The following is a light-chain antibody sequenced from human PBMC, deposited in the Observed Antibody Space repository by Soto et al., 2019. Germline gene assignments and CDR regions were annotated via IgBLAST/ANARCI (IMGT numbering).Light chain of an antibody. CDR2: AAS. V-gene: IGKV3-20*01. Sequence: EIVLTQSPGTLSLSPWERATLSCRASQSVSSSYLAWYQQKPGQAPRLLIYAASSRATGIPDRFSGSGSGTDFTLTISRLEPEDFAVYYCQQYGSSPRTFGQGTKVDIK. CDR3: QQYGSSPRT. J-gene: IGKJ1*01. CDR1: QSVSSSY.